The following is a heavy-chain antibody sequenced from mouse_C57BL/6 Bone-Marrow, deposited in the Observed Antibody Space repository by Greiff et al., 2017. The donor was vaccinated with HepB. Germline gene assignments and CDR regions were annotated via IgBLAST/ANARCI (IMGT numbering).Heavy chain of an antibody. CDR3: AREGFV. CDR1: GFTFSSYA. Sequence: VQLKESGGGLVKPGGSLKLSCAASGFTFSSYAMSWVRQTPEKRLEWVATISDGGSYTYYPDNVKGRFTISRDNAKNNLYLQMSHLKSEDTAMYYCAREGFVWGTGTTVTVSS. V-gene: IGHV5-4*01. J-gene: IGHJ1*03. CDR2: ISDGGSYT.